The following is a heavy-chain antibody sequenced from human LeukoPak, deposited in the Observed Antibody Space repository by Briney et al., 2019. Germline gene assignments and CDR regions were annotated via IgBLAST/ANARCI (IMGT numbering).Heavy chain of an antibody. V-gene: IGHV1-18*04. CDR3: ARDTPHSSGWYFDP. J-gene: IGHJ5*02. D-gene: IGHD6-19*01. CDR1: GYTFTSYG. CDR2: ISAYNGNT. Sequence: ASVKVSCKASGYTFTSYGISWVRQAPGQGLEWMGRISAYNGNTNYAQKLQGRVTMTTDTSTSTAYMELRSLRSDDTAVYYCARDTPHSSGWYFDPWGQGTLVTVSS.